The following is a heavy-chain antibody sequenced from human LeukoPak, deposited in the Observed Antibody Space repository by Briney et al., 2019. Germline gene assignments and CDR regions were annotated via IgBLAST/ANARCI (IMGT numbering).Heavy chain of an antibody. V-gene: IGHV5-51*01. CDR1: GYTNYW. CDR3: ARPSDRIAAAGGDAFDI. J-gene: IGHJ3*02. D-gene: IGHD6-13*01. CDR2: IYLGDSDT. Sequence: GESLKISCQGSGYTNYWLAWVRQMPGKGLEWMGIIYLGDSDTRYSPSFQGQVTISADKSISTAYLQWSSLKASDTAMYYCARPSDRIAAAGGDAFDIWGQGTMVTVSS.